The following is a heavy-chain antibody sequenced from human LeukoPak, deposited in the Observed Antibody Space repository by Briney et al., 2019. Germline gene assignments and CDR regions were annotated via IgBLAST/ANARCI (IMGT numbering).Heavy chain of an antibody. V-gene: IGHV1-2*06. CDR1: GYTLTELS. Sequence: ASVKVSCKVSGYTLTELSMHWVRQAPGQGLEWMGRINPNSGGTNYAQKFQGRVTMTRDTSISTVYMELSSLRSEDTAVYYCARDDVYYYDSSGATDAFDIWGQGTMVTVSS. CDR3: ARDDVYYYDSSGATDAFDI. J-gene: IGHJ3*02. D-gene: IGHD3-22*01. CDR2: INPNSGGT.